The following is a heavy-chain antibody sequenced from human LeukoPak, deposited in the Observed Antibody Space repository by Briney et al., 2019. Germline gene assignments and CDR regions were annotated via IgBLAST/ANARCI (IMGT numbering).Heavy chain of an antibody. CDR2: ISAYNGNT. V-gene: IGHV1-18*01. CDR3: ARDMDSSGWYLIYFDY. J-gene: IGHJ4*02. CDR1: GYTFTSYG. Sequence: GASVKVSCKASGYTFTSYGISWVRQAPGQGLEWMGWISAYNGNTNYAQKLQGRVTMTTDTSTSTAYMELRSLRSDDTAVYYCARDMDSSGWYLIYFDYWGQGTLVTVSS. D-gene: IGHD6-19*01.